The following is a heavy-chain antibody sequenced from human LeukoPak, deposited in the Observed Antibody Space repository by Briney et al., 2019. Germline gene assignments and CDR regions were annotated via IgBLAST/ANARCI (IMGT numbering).Heavy chain of an antibody. CDR3: AKDREAAAADPFDY. Sequence: PGGSLRLSCVASGFTFSSYAMSWVRQAPWKGLEWVSANSGRGGSTYYVDSVKGRFTISRDNSKNTLYLQMNSLRAEDTAVYYCAKDREAAAADPFDYWGQGTLVTVSS. J-gene: IGHJ4*02. CDR1: GFTFSSYA. V-gene: IGHV3-23*01. D-gene: IGHD6-13*01. CDR2: NSGRGGST.